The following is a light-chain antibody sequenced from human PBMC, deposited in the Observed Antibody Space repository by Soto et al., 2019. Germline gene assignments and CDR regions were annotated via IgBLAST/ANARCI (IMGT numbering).Light chain of an antibody. CDR1: QSVSSSY. J-gene: IGKJ1*01. V-gene: IGKV3-20*01. CDR3: QQYGSSPWT. Sequence: EIVLTQSPGTLSLSPGERATLSCRASQSVSSSYLAWYQQKPGQAPRLLIYCASSRATGIPDRFSGSGSGTDFTLTISRLEPEDFVVYYCQQYGSSPWTFGQGTKVEIK. CDR2: CAS.